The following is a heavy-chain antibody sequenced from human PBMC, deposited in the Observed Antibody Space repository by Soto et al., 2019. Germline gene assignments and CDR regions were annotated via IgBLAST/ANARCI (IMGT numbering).Heavy chain of an antibody. D-gene: IGHD2-8*01. Sequence: QVQLVQSGAEVKKPGASVKVSCKAVGYSFTGFYLHWLRQAPGQGLEWMGWINPNSGDTKYAQNFQGWVTMTRDTSINTADMERSRRTSDATAVYFCARMCIHTHCLCDAFDIWGQGTVGSVSS. CDR2: INPNSGDT. CDR3: ARMCIHTHCLCDAFDI. J-gene: IGHJ3*02. V-gene: IGHV1-2*04. CDR1: GYSFTGFY.